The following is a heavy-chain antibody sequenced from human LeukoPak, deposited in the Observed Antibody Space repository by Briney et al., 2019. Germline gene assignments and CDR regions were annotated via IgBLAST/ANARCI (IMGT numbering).Heavy chain of an antibody. CDR1: GYIFTNYW. J-gene: IGHJ3*02. Sequence: GESLKISCRASGYIFTNYWIAWVRWMPGEGLQWMGIILPGDSDTRYSPSFRGQVTISAETSTRTAYLQWTSLRASDSAMYYCARRWDAFDIWGQGTMVTVSS. CDR3: ARRWDAFDI. CDR2: ILPGDSDT. D-gene: IGHD1-26*01. V-gene: IGHV5-51*01.